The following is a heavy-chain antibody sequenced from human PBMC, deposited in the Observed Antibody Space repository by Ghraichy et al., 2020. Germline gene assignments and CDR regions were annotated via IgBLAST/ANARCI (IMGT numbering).Heavy chain of an antibody. CDR2: IWYDGSNK. Sequence: GGSLRLSCAASGFTFSSYGMHWVRQAPGKGLEWVAVIWYDGSNKYYADSVKGRFTISRDNSKNTLYLQMNSLRAEDTAVYYCARERAGYDILTGYSTYYYYGMDVWGQGTTVTVSS. V-gene: IGHV3-33*01. CDR3: ARERAGYDILTGYSTYYYYGMDV. J-gene: IGHJ6*02. D-gene: IGHD3-9*01. CDR1: GFTFSSYG.